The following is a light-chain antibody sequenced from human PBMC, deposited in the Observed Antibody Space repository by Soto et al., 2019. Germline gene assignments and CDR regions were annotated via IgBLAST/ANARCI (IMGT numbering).Light chain of an antibody. CDR1: SSNIGSNA. J-gene: IGLJ2*01. CDR2: SNN. V-gene: IGLV1-44*01. CDR3: SSWDDSLNAYVV. Sequence: QSVLTQPPSASGTPGQRVTISCSGSSSNIGSNAVNWYQQLPGTAPKLLVYSNNQRPSGVPDRFSGSQSGTSASLAISGLQPEDEADYYCSSWDDSLNAYVVFGGGTKVTVL.